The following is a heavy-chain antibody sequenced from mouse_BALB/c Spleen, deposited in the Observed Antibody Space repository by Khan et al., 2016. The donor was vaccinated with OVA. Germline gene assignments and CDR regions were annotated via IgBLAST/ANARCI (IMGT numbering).Heavy chain of an antibody. CDR3: ARGSGNSRFAY. CDR1: GYTFTDYA. D-gene: IGHD1-3*01. CDR2: ISTYYGDA. V-gene: IGHV1S137*01. Sequence: QVQLQQPGAELVRPGVSVKISCKGSGYTFTDYAMHWVKQSHAKSLEWIGVISTYYGDADYNQKFKGKATMTVDKSYSTAYMELASLTSEDSAIYYCARGSGNSRFAYWGQGTLVTVSA. J-gene: IGHJ3*01.